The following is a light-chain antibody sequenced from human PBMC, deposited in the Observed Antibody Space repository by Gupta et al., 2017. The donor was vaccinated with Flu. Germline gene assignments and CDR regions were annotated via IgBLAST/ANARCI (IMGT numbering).Light chain of an antibody. CDR2: DAS. CDR3: QQRRSWPPYT. CDR1: QSVNTY. Sequence: ATLSLSPGERATLSCRATQSVNTYLAWYQQRPGQAPRLLIYDASSRATGIPARFSGSGSGTEFTLTISSLEPEDFAVYYCQQRRSWPPYTFGQGTKLEIK. V-gene: IGKV3-11*01. J-gene: IGKJ2*01.